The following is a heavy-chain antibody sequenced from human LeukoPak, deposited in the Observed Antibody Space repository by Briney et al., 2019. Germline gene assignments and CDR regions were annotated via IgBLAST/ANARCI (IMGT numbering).Heavy chain of an antibody. CDR2: IGTAGDT. Sequence: GGSLRLSCAASGFTFSSYDMHWVRQATGKGLEWVSAIGTAGDTYYPGSVKGRFTISRENAKNSLYLQMNSLRAEDTAVYYCARGHSGYDFPIDYWGQGTLVTVSS. CDR1: GFTFSSYD. V-gene: IGHV3-13*01. D-gene: IGHD5-12*01. J-gene: IGHJ4*02. CDR3: ARGHSGYDFPIDY.